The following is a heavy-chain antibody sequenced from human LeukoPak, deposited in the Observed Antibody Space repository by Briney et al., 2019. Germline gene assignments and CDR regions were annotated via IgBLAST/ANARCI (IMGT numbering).Heavy chain of an antibody. CDR1: GGSISSGGYS. CDR3: ARGVPEYSGYDYYFDY. CDR2: IYHSGNT. D-gene: IGHD5-12*01. J-gene: IGHJ4*02. Sequence: SETLSLTCAVSGGSISSGGYSWSWIRQPPGKGLEWIGFIYHSGNTYYNPSLKSRVTISVDRSKNQFSLKLNSVTAADTAVYYCARGVPEYSGYDYYFDYWGQGTLVTVSS. V-gene: IGHV4-30-2*01.